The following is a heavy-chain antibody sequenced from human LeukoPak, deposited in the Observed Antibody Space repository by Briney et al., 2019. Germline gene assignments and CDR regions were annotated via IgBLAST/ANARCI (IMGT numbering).Heavy chain of an antibody. CDR2: INHSGST. J-gene: IGHJ5*02. D-gene: IGHD3-10*01. CDR1: GGSFSGYY. CDR3: ATRDYSGSGSYYNL. Sequence: SETLSLTCAVYGGSFSGYYWSWIRQPPGKGLEWIGEINHSGSTNYNPSLKSRVTISVDTSKNQFSLKLSSVTAADTAVYYCATRDYSGSGSYYNLWGQGTLVTVSS. V-gene: IGHV4-34*01.